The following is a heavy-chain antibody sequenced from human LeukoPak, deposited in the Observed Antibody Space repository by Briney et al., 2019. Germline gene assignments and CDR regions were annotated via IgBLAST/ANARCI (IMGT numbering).Heavy chain of an antibody. CDR1: GFTFSSYE. J-gene: IGHJ4*02. D-gene: IGHD3-22*01. V-gene: IGHV3-48*03. Sequence: GGSLRLSCAASGFTFSSYEMNWVRQAPGKGLEWVSYISSSGSTIYYADSVKGRFTISRDNAKNSLYLQMNSLRAEDTAVYHCARDDYYDSSADVGYWGQGTLVTVSS. CDR2: ISSSGSTI. CDR3: ARDDYYDSSADVGY.